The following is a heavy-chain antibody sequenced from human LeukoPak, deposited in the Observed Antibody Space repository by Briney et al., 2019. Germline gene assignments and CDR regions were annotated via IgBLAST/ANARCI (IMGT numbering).Heavy chain of an antibody. CDR3: ARDDIATYDY. V-gene: IGHV3-7*01. CDR2: IKEDGSEK. CDR1: GFTSRRYW. D-gene: IGHD2-15*01. J-gene: IGHJ4*02. Sequence: PGGSLRLSCAASGFTSRRYWMSWVRQAPGKGLEWLANIKEDGSEKYYVDSVKGRFTISRDNAKNSLYLQMNSLRAEDTAVYYCARDDIATYDYWGQGTLVTVSS.